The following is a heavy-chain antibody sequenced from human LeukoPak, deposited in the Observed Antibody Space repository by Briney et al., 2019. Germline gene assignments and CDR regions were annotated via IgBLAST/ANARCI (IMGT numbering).Heavy chain of an antibody. CDR1: GYTFTGYY. D-gene: IGHD2-21*01. V-gene: IGHV1-2*02. Sequence: ASVKVSCKTSGYTFTGYYMHWVRQAPGQGLEWMGWINPNSGGTNYAQKFQGRVTMTRDTSISTAYMELSRLRSDDTAVYYCARALIRVKDWFDPWGQGTLVTVSP. CDR3: ARALIRVKDWFDP. J-gene: IGHJ5*02. CDR2: INPNSGGT.